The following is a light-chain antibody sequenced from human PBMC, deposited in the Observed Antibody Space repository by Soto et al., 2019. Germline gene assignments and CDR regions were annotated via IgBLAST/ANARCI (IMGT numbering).Light chain of an antibody. CDR1: QSVSSNF. CDR3: QQYETSPRT. V-gene: IGKV3-20*01. CDR2: GAS. Sequence: EMVLTQSPGTLSLSPGERTTLSCRASQSVSSNFLDWYQQKPGQAPRLLIYGASSRATGIPDRFSGSGSGTDFPLTISRLEPEDFAVYYCQQYETSPRTFGQGTKVEI. J-gene: IGKJ1*01.